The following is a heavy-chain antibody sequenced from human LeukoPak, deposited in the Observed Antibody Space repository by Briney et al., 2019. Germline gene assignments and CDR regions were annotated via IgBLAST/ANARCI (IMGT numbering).Heavy chain of an antibody. D-gene: IGHD1-26*01. CDR1: GFTVSSNY. V-gene: IGHV3-66*02. CDR3: ARGDVGDY. J-gene: IGHJ4*02. Sequence: GGSLRLSCAASGFTVSSNYMSWVRQAPGKGLEWVSVIYSGGSTNYADSVKGRFTISRDNSKNTLYLEMNSLRVEDTAVYYCARGDVGDYWGQGSLVTVSS. CDR2: IYSGGST.